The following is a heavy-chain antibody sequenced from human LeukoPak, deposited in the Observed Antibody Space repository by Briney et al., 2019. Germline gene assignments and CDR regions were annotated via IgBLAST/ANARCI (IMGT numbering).Heavy chain of an antibody. CDR3: VRGPARGYYDGSGYDFDY. V-gene: IGHV3-30*02. Sequence: GSMRLSCATSGFTFRNFGMHWVRQSPGKGLEWVTFIDDDGINFYYVNSVKGRFTVSRDNSKNTLHLQMNSLESEDTAVYYCVRGPARGYYDGSGYDFDYWGQGTLVTVSS. CDR2: IDDDGINF. J-gene: IGHJ4*02. D-gene: IGHD3-22*01. CDR1: GFTFRNFG.